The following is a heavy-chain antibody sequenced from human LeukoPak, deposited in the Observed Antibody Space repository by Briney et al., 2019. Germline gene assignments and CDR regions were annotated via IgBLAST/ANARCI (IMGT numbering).Heavy chain of an antibody. V-gene: IGHV3-23*01. CDR2: ITDDGGGT. CDR1: GFTFSDHV. D-gene: IGHD5-24*01. CDR3: AKTRNYWYFDY. J-gene: IGHJ4*02. Sequence: GGSLRLSCAASGFTFSDHVMSWVRQAPGKGLEWVSAITDDGGGTTYADSVKGRFTISRDNSENTLYLQMNSLSAEDTAVYYCAKTRNYWYFDYWGQGTLVTVSS.